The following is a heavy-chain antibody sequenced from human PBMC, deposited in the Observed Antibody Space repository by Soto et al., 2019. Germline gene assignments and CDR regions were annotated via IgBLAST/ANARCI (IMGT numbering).Heavy chain of an antibody. CDR2: IIPIFGTA. CDR3: ARDRIAAARTLGYYGMDV. J-gene: IGHJ6*02. CDR1: GGTFSSYA. D-gene: IGHD6-13*01. V-gene: IGHV1-69*01. Sequence: QVQLVQSGAEVKKPGSSVKVSCKASGGTFSSYAISWVRQAPGQGLEWMGGIIPIFGTANYAQKFQGRVTITADESTSTAYMELSSLRSEDTAVYYCARDRIAAARTLGYYGMDVWGQGTTVTVSS.